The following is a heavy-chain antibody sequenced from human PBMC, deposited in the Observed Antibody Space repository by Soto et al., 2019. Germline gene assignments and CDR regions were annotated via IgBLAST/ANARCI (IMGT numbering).Heavy chain of an antibody. D-gene: IGHD6-13*01. CDR1: GGTFSSYT. Sequence: QVQLVQSGAEVKKPGSSVKVSCKASGGTFSSYTISWVRQAPGQGLEWMGRIIPILGIANYAQKFQGRVTITADKSTSTAYMEVSSLRSEDTAVYYCARSPYSSRKKYGMDVWGQETTVTVSS. V-gene: IGHV1-69*02. CDR2: IIPILGIA. J-gene: IGHJ6*02. CDR3: ARSPYSSRKKYGMDV.